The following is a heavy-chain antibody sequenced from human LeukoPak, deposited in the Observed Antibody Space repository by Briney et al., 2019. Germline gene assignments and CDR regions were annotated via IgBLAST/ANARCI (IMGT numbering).Heavy chain of an antibody. Sequence: AASVKVSCKASGYTFTGYYMHWVRQAPGQGLEWMGWINPNSGGTNYAQKFQGRVTMARDTSISTAYMELSRLRSDDTAVYYCARDKLSTYYDSSGLGVAFDIWGQGTMVTVSS. CDR3: ARDKLSTYYDSSGLGVAFDI. V-gene: IGHV1-2*02. D-gene: IGHD3-22*01. CDR2: INPNSGGT. CDR1: GYTFTGYY. J-gene: IGHJ3*02.